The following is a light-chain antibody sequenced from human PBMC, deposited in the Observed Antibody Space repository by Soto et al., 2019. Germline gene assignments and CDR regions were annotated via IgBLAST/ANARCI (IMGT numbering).Light chain of an antibody. Sequence: DIQMTQSPSSLSASVGERVTITCRASQSISSYLNWYQQKPGKAPKLLIYAASGLHSGVPSTFSASGSGTDFTLTISSLQPEDFATYYCQQSYSTSWTFGQGTKVEIK. CDR2: AAS. J-gene: IGKJ1*01. CDR3: QQSYSTSWT. CDR1: QSISSY. V-gene: IGKV1-39*01.